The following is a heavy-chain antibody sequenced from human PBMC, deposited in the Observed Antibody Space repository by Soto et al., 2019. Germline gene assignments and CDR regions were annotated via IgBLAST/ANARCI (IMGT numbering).Heavy chain of an antibody. D-gene: IGHD4-17*01. V-gene: IGHV5-51*01. CDR1: GYSFTSYW. CDR3: ARHPAEDYGGNSRYYYYYYGMDV. CDR2: IYPGDSDT. Sequence: PGESLKISCKGSGYSFTSYWISWVRQMPGKGLEWMGIIYPGDSDTRYSPSFQGQVTISADKSISTAYLQWSSLRASDTAMYYCARHPAEDYGGNSRYYYYYYGMDVWGQGTTVTAP. J-gene: IGHJ6*02.